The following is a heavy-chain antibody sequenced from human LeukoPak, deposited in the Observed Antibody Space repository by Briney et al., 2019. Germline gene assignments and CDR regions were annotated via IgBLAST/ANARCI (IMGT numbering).Heavy chain of an antibody. CDR2: IYYSGTT. CDR1: GGSISSGGNF. D-gene: IGHD1-26*01. CDR3: ARRGSGSYYSVYYAVDV. Sequence: PSETLSLTCTVSGGSISSGGNFWSWIRQRPGKGLEWIGFIYYSGTTYSNPSLKSRVAISADTSKNEFSLKLNSLTAADTAVYYCARRGSGSYYSVYYAVDVWGQGTTVTVS. V-gene: IGHV4-31*03. J-gene: IGHJ6*02.